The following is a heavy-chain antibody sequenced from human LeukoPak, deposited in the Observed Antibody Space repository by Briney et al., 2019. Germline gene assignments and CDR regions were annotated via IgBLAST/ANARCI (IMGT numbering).Heavy chain of an antibody. J-gene: IGHJ4*02. Sequence: GGSLRLSCAASGFTFSSYEMNLVRQAPGKGLEWVSYISSSGSTIYYADSVKGRFTISRDNAKNSLYLQMNSLRAEDTAVYYCAVATAPFDYWGQGTLVTVSS. CDR2: ISSSGSTI. CDR3: AVATAPFDY. D-gene: IGHD5-12*01. CDR1: GFTFSSYE. V-gene: IGHV3-48*03.